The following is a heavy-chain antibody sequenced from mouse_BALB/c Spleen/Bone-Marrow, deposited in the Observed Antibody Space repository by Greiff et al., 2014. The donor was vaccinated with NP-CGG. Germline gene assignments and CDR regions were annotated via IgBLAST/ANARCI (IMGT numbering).Heavy chain of an antibody. CDR1: GFTFTDYY. Sequence: EVQLVESGGGLVQPGGSLRLSCATSGFTFTDYYMSWVRQPPGKALEWLGFIRNKANGYTTEYSASVKGRFTISRDNSQSILYLQMNTLRAEDSATYYCARDNYYDYHWYFDVWGAGTTVTVSS. CDR3: ARDNYYDYHWYFDV. J-gene: IGHJ1*01. CDR2: IRNKANGYTT. V-gene: IGHV7-3*02. D-gene: IGHD1-2*01.